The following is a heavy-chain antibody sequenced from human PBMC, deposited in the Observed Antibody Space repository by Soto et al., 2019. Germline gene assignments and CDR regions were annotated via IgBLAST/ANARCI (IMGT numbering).Heavy chain of an antibody. CDR1: GITFRRTA. V-gene: IGHV1-58*01. Sequence: SVKVSCKASGITFRRTAVQWMRQARGQRLEWIGRIVVGTGSTTYAQIVQERIAITRDMSTNTAYMELSSLRSEDTAVYYCAGEQDYYYYGMDVWGQGTTVTVSS. CDR2: IVVGTGST. J-gene: IGHJ6*02. CDR3: AGEQDYYYYGMDV.